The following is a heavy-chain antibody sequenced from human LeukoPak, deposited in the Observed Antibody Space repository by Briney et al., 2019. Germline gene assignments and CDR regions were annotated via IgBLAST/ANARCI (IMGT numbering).Heavy chain of an antibody. CDR3: ARGSAQGYYYYYYYYMDV. CDR2: IKQDGSEK. D-gene: IGHD6-13*01. CDR1: GFTFSDTW. J-gene: IGHJ6*03. V-gene: IGHV3-7*01. Sequence: PGGSLRLSCAASGFTFSDTWMSWVRQAPGKGLEWVANIKQDGSEKYYVDSVKGRFTISRDNAKNSLYLQMNSLRAEDTAVYYCARGSAQGYYYYYYYYMDVWGKGTTVTVSS.